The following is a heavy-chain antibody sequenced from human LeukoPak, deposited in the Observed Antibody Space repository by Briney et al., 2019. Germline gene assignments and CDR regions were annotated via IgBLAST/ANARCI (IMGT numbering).Heavy chain of an antibody. J-gene: IGHJ4*02. V-gene: IGHV1-8*01. CDR1: GYTFNHYD. Sequence: RGASVKVSCKASGYTFNHYDVNWVRQAPGQGLEWMGWMNPKSGTRVYAQKFQGRVTMTSDSYINTAYMELTSLTSDDTAVYYCAKGLRSDFWGLGTLVIVSS. CDR2: MNPKSGTR. D-gene: IGHD3-16*02. CDR3: AKGLRSDF.